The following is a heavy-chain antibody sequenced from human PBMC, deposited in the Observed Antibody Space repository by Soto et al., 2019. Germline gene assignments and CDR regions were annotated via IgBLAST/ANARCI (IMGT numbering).Heavy chain of an antibody. Sequence: QVQLQESGPGLVKPSGTLSLTCAVSGGSIISSNWWSWVRQIPEKGLAWIGEIYHSGSTKYNPSLRSGVAISVDKSKVQFSRRVMYVTAAVTAIYCCARVSSVAQYLDQWGQGTLVAVSS. CDR2: IYHSGST. D-gene: IGHD1-26*01. CDR3: ARVSSVAQYLDQ. V-gene: IGHV4-4*01. J-gene: IGHJ4*02. CDR1: GGSIISSNW.